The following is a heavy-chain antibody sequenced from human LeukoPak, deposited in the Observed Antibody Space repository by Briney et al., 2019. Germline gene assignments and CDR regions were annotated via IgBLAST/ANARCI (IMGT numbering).Heavy chain of an antibody. CDR3: AKDHGNYQYYFDY. Sequence: GSLRLSCAASRFTFSSYGMHWVRQAPGKGLEWVAVISYDGNTKYYADSVKGRFTISRDNSKNTLYLQMNSLKTEDTAVYYCAKDHGNYQYYFDYWGQGTLVTVSS. J-gene: IGHJ4*02. CDR1: RFTFSSYG. D-gene: IGHD1-7*01. V-gene: IGHV3-30*18. CDR2: ISYDGNTK.